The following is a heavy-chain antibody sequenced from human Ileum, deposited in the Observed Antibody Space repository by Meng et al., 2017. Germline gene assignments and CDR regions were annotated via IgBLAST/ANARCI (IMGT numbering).Heavy chain of an antibody. CDR2: IYQVGST. D-gene: IGHD2/OR15-2a*01. V-gene: IGHV4-30-2*01. Sequence: HLQLQESRSGLVTSSQTLSLTCTVSGGSISSSAYSWTWIRQPPGKGLEWIGYIYQVGSTNYNPSLKSRVTIFVDTSKNQFSLKLTSVTAADTAVYYCASSTSGPELNYWGQGTLVTVSS. J-gene: IGHJ4*02. CDR1: GGSISSSAYS. CDR3: ASSTSGPELNY.